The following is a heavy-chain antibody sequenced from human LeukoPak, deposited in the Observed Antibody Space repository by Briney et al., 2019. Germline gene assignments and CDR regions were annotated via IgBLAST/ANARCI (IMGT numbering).Heavy chain of an antibody. V-gene: IGHV3-74*01. Sequence: GGSLRLSCAASGFTFSSYWMHWARQAPGKGLVWVSRINSDGSSTSYADSVKGRFTISRDNAKNTLYLQMNSLRAEDTALYYCARGRGPMPGPWWFDPWGQGTLVTVSS. CDR1: GFTFSSYW. D-gene: IGHD2-2*01. J-gene: IGHJ5*02. CDR2: INSDGSST. CDR3: ARGRGPMPGPWWFDP.